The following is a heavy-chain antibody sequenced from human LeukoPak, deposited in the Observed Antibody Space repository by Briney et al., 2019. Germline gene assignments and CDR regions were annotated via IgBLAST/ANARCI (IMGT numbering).Heavy chain of an antibody. CDR1: GGSISSHY. CDR3: ARVNWGGFDI. Sequence: LETLSLTCFVSGGSISSHYWTWIRQPPGKGLECIGDIFYTGSTTYSPSLKSRATISIETSKNQISLKLRSVTAADTAVYFCARVNWGGFDIWGQATLATFSP. J-gene: IGHJ4*03. V-gene: IGHV4-59*11. D-gene: IGHD7-27*01. CDR2: IFYTGST.